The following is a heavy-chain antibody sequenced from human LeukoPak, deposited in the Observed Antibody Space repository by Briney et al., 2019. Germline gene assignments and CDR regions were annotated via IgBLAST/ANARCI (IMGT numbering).Heavy chain of an antibody. Sequence: ASVKVSCKGSGYTFTSYGISWVRQAPGQGLEWMGWISAYNGNTNYAQKLQGRVTMTTDTSTSTAYMELRSLRSDDTAVYYCAKVMYYYETGGYPYFDYWGQGTLVTVSS. CDR3: AKVMYYYETGGYPYFDY. V-gene: IGHV1-18*01. CDR2: ISAYNGNT. D-gene: IGHD3-22*01. CDR1: GYTFTSYG. J-gene: IGHJ4*02.